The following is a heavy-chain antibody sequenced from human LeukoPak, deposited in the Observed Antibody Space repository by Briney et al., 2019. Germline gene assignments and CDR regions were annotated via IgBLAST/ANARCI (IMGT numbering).Heavy chain of an antibody. CDR3: ARALTVAGIANVFDY. J-gene: IGHJ4*02. Sequence: PGGSLRLSCAASGFTFSSYSMNWVRQAPGKGLEWVSSISSSSSYIYYADSVKGRFTISRDNAKNSLYLQMNSLRAEDTAVYYCARALTVAGIANVFDYWGQGTLVTVSS. V-gene: IGHV3-21*01. CDR2: ISSSSSYI. CDR1: GFTFSSYS. D-gene: IGHD6-19*01.